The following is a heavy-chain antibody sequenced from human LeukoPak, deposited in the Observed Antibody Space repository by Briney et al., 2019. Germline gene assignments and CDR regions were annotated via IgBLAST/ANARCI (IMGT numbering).Heavy chain of an antibody. CDR3: TTVHYYDSSGPYNDY. Sequence: GGSLILSCAASGFTFSNAWMNWVRQAPGKGLEWVGRIKSKTDGGTTDYAAPVKGRFTISRDDSKNTLYLQMNSLKTEDTAVYYCTTVHYYDSSGPYNDYWGQGTLVTVSS. D-gene: IGHD3-22*01. J-gene: IGHJ4*02. CDR2: IKSKTDGGTT. V-gene: IGHV3-15*07. CDR1: GFTFSNAW.